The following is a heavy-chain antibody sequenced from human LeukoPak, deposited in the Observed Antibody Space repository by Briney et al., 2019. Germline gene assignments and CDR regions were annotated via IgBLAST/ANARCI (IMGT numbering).Heavy chain of an antibody. D-gene: IGHD6-19*01. J-gene: IGHJ6*02. V-gene: IGHV3-23*01. CDR3: ARELAVAGTTKYYYYYGMDV. Sequence: GGSLRLSCTASGFTFSNHPMGWVRQAPGKGLEWVSAISGSGGSTYYADSVKGRFTISRDNAKNSLYLQMNSLRAEDTAVYYCARELAVAGTTKYYYYYGMDVWGQGTTVTVSS. CDR1: GFTFSNHP. CDR2: ISGSGGST.